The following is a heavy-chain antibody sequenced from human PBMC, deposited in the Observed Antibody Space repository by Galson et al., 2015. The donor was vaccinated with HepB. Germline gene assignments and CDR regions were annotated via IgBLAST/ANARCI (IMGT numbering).Heavy chain of an antibody. V-gene: IGHV3-23*01. CDR1: GFTFNRYA. CDR3: AKARSSGSVFYNTYYYYALDV. D-gene: IGHD3-10*01. J-gene: IGHJ6*02. Sequence: SLRLSCAASGFTFNRYAMTWVRRAPGKGLDWVSAISGSGGNTHYADSVKGRFSISRDNSKNTLYLQMNSLRAEDTAIYYCAKARSSGSVFYNTYYYYALDVWGQGTTVTVSS. CDR2: ISGSGGNT.